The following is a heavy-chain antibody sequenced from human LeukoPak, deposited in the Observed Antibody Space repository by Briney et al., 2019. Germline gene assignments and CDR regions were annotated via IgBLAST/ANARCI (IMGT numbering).Heavy chain of an antibody. CDR1: GFTFSSYS. V-gene: IGHV3-21*01. CDR3: ARHPQNTVGY. J-gene: IGHJ4*02. Sequence: GGSLSLSCAASGFTFSSYSMNWVRQAPGKGLEWVSSISSSSSYIYYADSVKGRFTISRDNAKNSLYLRMNSLRAEDTAVYYCARHPQNTVGYWGQGTLVTVSS. D-gene: IGHD2/OR15-2a*01. CDR2: ISSSSSYI.